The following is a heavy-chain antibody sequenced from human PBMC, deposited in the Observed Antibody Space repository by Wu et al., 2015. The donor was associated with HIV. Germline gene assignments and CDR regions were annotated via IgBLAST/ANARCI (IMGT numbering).Heavy chain of an antibody. J-gene: IGHJ2*01. V-gene: IGHV1-18*01. CDR1: GYTFTSYG. Sequence: QVQLVQSGAEVKKPGASVKVSCKASGYTFTSYGISWVRQAPGQGLEWMGWISAYNGNTNYAQKLQGRVTMTTDTSTSTAYMELRSLRSDDTAVYYCARERGRLNIVVVPAASKGYFDLVGPWHPGHCLL. D-gene: IGHD2-2*01. CDR3: ARERGRLNIVVVPAASKGYFDL. CDR2: ISAYNGNT.